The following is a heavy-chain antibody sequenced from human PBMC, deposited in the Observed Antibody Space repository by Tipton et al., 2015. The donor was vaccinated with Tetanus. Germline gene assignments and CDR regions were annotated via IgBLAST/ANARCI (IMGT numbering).Heavy chain of an antibody. J-gene: IGHJ4*02. CDR2: VYHTGGS. D-gene: IGHD4-11*01. Sequence: TLSLTCDVSGVSMRNGGFSWNWVRQHPGKGLEGIGYVYHTGGSYYSPSLKSRVTMSVDLSKNQFSLKLSSMTAADTAVYYCVRAPYSSPGQYYFDSWGRGTLVTVSS. V-gene: IGHV4-30-2*01. CDR3: VRAPYSSPGQYYFDS. CDR1: GVSMRNGGFS.